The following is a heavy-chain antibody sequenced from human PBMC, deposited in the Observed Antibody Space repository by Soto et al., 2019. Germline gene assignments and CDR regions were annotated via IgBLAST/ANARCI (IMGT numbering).Heavy chain of an antibody. V-gene: IGHV4-59*01. J-gene: IGHJ4*02. CDR3: ARENNWNSPEY. CDR2: IYSSVAT. Sequence: PSETRSLTCTVPGGSISTYYWSWIRQHPGKGLEWIGHIYSSVATNYNPSLKSRVTISVDTYKKQFSLKLSSVTAADTAVYYCARENNWNSPEYWGKGNMVTVSS. CDR1: GGSISTYY. D-gene: IGHD1-7*01.